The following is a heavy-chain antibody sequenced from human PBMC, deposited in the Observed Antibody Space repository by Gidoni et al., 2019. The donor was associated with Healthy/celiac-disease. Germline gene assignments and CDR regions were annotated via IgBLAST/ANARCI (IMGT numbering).Heavy chain of an antibody. CDR3: AKDSSAGVGSGGNLENCFDP. V-gene: IGHV3-43*01. D-gene: IGHD6-19*01. J-gene: IGHJ5*02. CDR2: ISWDGGST. Sequence: DVQLVESGLVVVPPGGSLSLSCAASGFPFAAYHLHWVRQAPGKGLECVFIISWDGGSTYDAYSVKGRCTIYRENSKNSRYLQMNSLRTEDTVWYYCAKDSSAGVGSGGNLENCFDPWGQGTLVTVSS. CDR1: GFPFAAYH.